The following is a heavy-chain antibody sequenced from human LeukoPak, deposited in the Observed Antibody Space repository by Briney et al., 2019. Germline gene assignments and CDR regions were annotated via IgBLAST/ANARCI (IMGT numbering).Heavy chain of an antibody. Sequence: GSLRLSCAGSGFTFSSYAMSWVRQAPGKVLEWVSAISDTGATTYDAASVKGRFTISRDNSRSTLYLPMNSLRAEDTALYYCAKDTSIGRYCTNGVCSPFDYWGQGTLVTVSS. CDR2: ISDTGATT. J-gene: IGHJ4*02. D-gene: IGHD2-8*01. CDR3: AKDTSIGRYCTNGVCSPFDY. V-gene: IGHV3-23*01. CDR1: GFTFSSYA.